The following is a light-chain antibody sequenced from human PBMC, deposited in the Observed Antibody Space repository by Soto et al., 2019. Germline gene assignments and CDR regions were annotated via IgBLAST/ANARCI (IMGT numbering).Light chain of an antibody. V-gene: IGKV4-1*01. Sequence: DIVMTQSPDSLAVSLCARATINCKSSQSVLYSSNNKNYLAWYQQKPAQPPKLLIYWASTLESGVPDRFSGSGSGTDFTLTISSLQAEDVAVYYCQQYYSTPLTFGGGTKVDIK. J-gene: IGKJ4*01. CDR1: QSVLYSSNNKNY. CDR2: WAS. CDR3: QQYYSTPLT.